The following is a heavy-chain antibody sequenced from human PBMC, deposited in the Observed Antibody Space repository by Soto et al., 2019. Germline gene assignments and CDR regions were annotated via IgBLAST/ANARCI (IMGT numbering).Heavy chain of an antibody. CDR3: ANWRDSSGPFGFDP. CDR2: ISASNGNT. V-gene: IGHV1-18*01. Sequence: QVQLVQSGAEVKNSGASVKVSCKASGYTFTSYGFSWVRQAPGQGLEWMGWISASNGNTNYAQKLQGRVTMTTDTSTGTAYMELRSLRSDDTATYYCANWRDSSGPFGFDPWGQGTLVTVSS. CDR1: GYTFTSYG. J-gene: IGHJ5*02. D-gene: IGHD6-19*01.